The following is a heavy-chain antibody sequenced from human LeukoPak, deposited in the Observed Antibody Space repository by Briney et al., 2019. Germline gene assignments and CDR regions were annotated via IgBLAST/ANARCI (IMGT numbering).Heavy chain of an antibody. Sequence: SVKVSCKASGGNFSSNAISWVRQAPGQGLEWMGRIIPNLGVRNYAQKFQDRVTIIADKSTSTVYMELSSLRPEDTAVYYCARRMYYYGSGTSYYFDYWGQGTLVTVSS. CDR2: IIPNLGVR. J-gene: IGHJ4*02. D-gene: IGHD3-10*01. V-gene: IGHV1-69*04. CDR1: GGNFSSNA. CDR3: ARRMYYYGSGTSYYFDY.